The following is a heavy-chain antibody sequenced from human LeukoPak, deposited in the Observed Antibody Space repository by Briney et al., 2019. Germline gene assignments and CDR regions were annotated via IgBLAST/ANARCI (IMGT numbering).Heavy chain of an antibody. CDR3: ARAATYYYDSSGYPNWFDP. CDR1: GGSFSGYY. D-gene: IGHD3-22*01. CDR2: IYTSGLT. Sequence: PSETLSLTCAVYGGSFSGYYWSWIRQPAGKGLEWIGRIYTSGLTNYNPSLKSRVTISVDTSKNQFSLKLSSVTAADTAVYYCARAATYYYDSSGYPNWFDPWGQGTLVTVSS. V-gene: IGHV4-59*10. J-gene: IGHJ5*02.